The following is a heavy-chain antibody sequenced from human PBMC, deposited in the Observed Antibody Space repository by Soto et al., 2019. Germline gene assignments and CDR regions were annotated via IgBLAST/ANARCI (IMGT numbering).Heavy chain of an antibody. D-gene: IGHD6-13*01. CDR3: ARHSAAAGRPNWFDP. CDR2: IYYSGST. Sequence: SETLSLTCTVSGGSISSSSYYWGWIRQPPGKGLEWIGSIYYSGSTYYNPSLKSRVTISVDTSKNQFSLKLSSVTAADTAVYYCARHSAAAGRPNWFDPWGQGTLVTVSS. CDR1: GGSISSSSYY. V-gene: IGHV4-39*01. J-gene: IGHJ5*02.